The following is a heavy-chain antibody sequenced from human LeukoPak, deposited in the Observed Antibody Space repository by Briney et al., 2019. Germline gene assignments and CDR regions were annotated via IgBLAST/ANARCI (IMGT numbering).Heavy chain of an antibody. CDR3: AKGYSSSWLFDY. V-gene: IGHV3-23*01. J-gene: IGHJ4*02. CDR1: GFTFSSYG. Sequence: GGSLRLSCAASGFTFSSYGMSWVRQAPGKGLEWVSAISGSGGSTYYADSVKGRFTISRDNSKNTLYLQMNSLRAEDTAVYYCAKGYSSSWLFDYWSQGTLVTVSS. D-gene: IGHD6-13*01. CDR2: ISGSGGST.